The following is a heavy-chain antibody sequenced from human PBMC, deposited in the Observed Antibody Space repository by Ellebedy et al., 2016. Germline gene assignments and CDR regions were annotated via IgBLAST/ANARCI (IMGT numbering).Heavy chain of an antibody. CDR1: GLNFNTFF. CDR2: ISRGREA. V-gene: IGHV3-69-1*01. Sequence: GGSLRLXCTASGLNFNTFFMSWVRQAPGKGLEWVSTISRGREAYYADPFKGRFIISRDNDMNLVYLQLNSLRAEDSAVYYCSRDGSEWSRDYWGQGTLVTVSS. CDR3: SRDGSEWSRDY. D-gene: IGHD2-8*01. J-gene: IGHJ4*02.